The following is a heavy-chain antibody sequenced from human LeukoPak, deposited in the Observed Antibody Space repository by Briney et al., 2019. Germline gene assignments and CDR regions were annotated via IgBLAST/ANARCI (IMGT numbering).Heavy chain of an antibody. J-gene: IGHJ4*02. V-gene: IGHV3-23*01. D-gene: IGHD6-19*01. CDR1: GFTFSSHT. CDR3: VKSPGSGWPI. CDR2: IGGSGDST. Sequence: GGSLRLSCAASGFTFSSHTMSWVRQAPGKGLEWVSAIGGSGDSTYYADSVKGRFTISRDNSKNTLYFEMSSLRVEDTAVYYCVKSPGSGWPIWGQGTLLTVSS.